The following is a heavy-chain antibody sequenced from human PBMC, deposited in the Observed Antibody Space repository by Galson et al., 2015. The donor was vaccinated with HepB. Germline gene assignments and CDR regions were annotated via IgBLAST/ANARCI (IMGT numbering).Heavy chain of an antibody. Sequence: SLRLSCAASGFTFSNYWMSWVRQAPGKGLEWVANINRDGSAKYYVDSVRGRLTASRDNAKNSLYLQMISLRAEDTAVYYCARDNDGKDYWGQGTLVTVSS. J-gene: IGHJ4*02. CDR2: INRDGSAK. CDR1: GFTFSNYW. CDR3: ARDNDGKDY. D-gene: IGHD1-26*01. V-gene: IGHV3-7*03.